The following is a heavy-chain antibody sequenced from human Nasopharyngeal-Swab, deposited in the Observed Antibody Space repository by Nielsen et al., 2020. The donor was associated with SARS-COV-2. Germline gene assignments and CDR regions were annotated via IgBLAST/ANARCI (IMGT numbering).Heavy chain of an antibody. D-gene: IGHD2-2*01. CDR2: ISSSGNTI. CDR3: ARGGVPAIAVYGMDV. V-gene: IGHV3-48*03. CDR1: GFTFSSNE. Sequence: GGSLRLSCAASGFTFSSNEMNWVRRAPGKGLEWLSHISSSGNTIYYADSVKGRFTISRDNAKKSLYLQMNSLRAEDTALYYCARGGVPAIAVYGMDVWGQGTTVSVSS. J-gene: IGHJ6*02.